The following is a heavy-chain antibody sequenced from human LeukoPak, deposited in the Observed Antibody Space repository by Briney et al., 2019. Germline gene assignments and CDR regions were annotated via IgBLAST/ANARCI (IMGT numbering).Heavy chain of an antibody. J-gene: IGHJ3*02. CDR1: GGTFSSYA. CDR2: IIPIFGTA. CDR3: AIGWSRHVVVVPKYAFDI. Sequence: GASVKVSCKASGGTFSSYAISWVRQAPGQGLEWMGGIIPIFGTANYAQKFQGRVTITTDESTSTAYMELSSLRSEDTAVYYCAIGWSRHVVVVPKYAFDIWGQGTMVTVSS. V-gene: IGHV1-69*05. D-gene: IGHD2-15*01.